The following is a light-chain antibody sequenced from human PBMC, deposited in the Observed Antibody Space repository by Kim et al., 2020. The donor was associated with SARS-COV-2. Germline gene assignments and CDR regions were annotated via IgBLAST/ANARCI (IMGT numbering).Light chain of an antibody. CDR3: NSRDSSGNHLV. J-gene: IGLJ2*01. CDR2: GKN. CDR1: SLRGYY. Sequence: AFGRTVRITCQGYSLRGYYASWYQTKPGQAPELVIYGKNSRPSGIPDRFSGSSSGNTASLTITGAQAEDEADYYCNSRDSSGNHLVFGGGTQLTVL. V-gene: IGLV3-19*01.